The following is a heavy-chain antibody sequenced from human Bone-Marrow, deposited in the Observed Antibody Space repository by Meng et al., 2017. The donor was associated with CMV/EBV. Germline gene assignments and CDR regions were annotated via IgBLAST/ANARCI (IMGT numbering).Heavy chain of an antibody. CDR3: ARVGDSTISNWFDP. CDR1: GDSISTSY. Sequence: SETLSLTCTVSGDSISTSYWSWIRQPPGKGLEWIGYIYYSESPNYNPSLKSRVTISVDTSRNHFSLKLRSVTAADTAVYYCARVGDSTISNWFDPWGQGNLVTVSS. V-gene: IGHV4-59*01. D-gene: IGHD5/OR15-5a*01. CDR2: IYYSESP. J-gene: IGHJ5*02.